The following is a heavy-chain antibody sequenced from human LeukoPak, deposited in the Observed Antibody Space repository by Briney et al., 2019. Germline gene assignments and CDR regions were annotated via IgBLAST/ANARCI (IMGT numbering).Heavy chain of an antibody. CDR1: GYTFTSYY. D-gene: IGHD6-13*01. Sequence: ASVKVSCKASGYTFTSYYMHWVRQAPGQGLEWMGIINPSGGSTSYAQKLQGRVTMTRDMSTSTVYMELSSLRSEDTAVYYCARDCSWYEGNNWFDPWGQGTLVTVSS. V-gene: IGHV1-46*01. J-gene: IGHJ5*02. CDR3: ARDCSWYEGNNWFDP. CDR2: INPSGGST.